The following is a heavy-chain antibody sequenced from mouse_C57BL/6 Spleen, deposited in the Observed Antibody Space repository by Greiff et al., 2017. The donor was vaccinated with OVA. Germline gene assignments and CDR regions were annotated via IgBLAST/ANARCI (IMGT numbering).Heavy chain of an antibody. CDR3: ARYLSYWYFDV. CDR2: IDPSDSYT. CDR1: GYTFTSYW. V-gene: IGHV1-69*01. Sequence: QVQLQQPGAELVMPGASVKLSCKASGYTFTSYWMHWVKQRPGQGLEWIGEIDPSDSYTNYNQKFKGKSTLTVDTSSSTAYMQLRRLTSADSAVYYGARYLSYWYFDVWGTGTTVTVSS. J-gene: IGHJ1*03.